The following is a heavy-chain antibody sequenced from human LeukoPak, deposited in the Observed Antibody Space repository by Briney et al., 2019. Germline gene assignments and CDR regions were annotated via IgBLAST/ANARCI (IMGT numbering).Heavy chain of an antibody. V-gene: IGHV3-23*01. CDR3: AKAEGYDILTGLDY. D-gene: IGHD3-9*01. Sequence: GGSLRLSCAPSGFTFSSYAMSWVRQAPGKGLEWVSGICASGGSTYYADSVKGRFTISRDNSTNTLYLQMNSLRTEDTAVYYCAKAEGYDILTGLDYWGQGTLVTVSS. J-gene: IGHJ4*02. CDR1: GFTFSSYA. CDR2: ICASGGST.